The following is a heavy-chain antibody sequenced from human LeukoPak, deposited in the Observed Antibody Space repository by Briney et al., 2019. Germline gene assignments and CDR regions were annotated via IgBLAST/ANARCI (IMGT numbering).Heavy chain of an antibody. Sequence: SETLSLTCTVSGGSISSYYWSWIRQPPGKGLEWIGYIYYNGSTNYNPSLKSRVTISVDTSKNQFSLKLSSVTAADTAVYYCARRSSGPIDYWGQGALVTVSS. CDR2: IYYNGST. D-gene: IGHD6-13*01. CDR1: GGSISSYY. CDR3: ARRSSGPIDY. V-gene: IGHV4-59*08. J-gene: IGHJ4*02.